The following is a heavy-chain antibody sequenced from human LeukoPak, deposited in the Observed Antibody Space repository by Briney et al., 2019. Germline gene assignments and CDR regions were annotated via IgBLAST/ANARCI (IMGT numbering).Heavy chain of an antibody. CDR1: GFTFSSYG. V-gene: IGHV3-30*02. Sequence: GGSLRLSCAASGFTFSSYGMHWVRQAPGKGLEWVAFIRYDGSNKYYADSVKGRFTISRDNSKNTLYLQMNSLRAEDTAVYYCARDYGSGSYALGFDYWGQGTLVTVSS. J-gene: IGHJ4*02. CDR3: ARDYGSGSYALGFDY. D-gene: IGHD3-10*01. CDR2: IRYDGSNK.